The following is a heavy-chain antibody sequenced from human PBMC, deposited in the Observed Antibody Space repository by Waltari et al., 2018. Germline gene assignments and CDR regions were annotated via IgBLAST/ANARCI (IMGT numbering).Heavy chain of an antibody. CDR1: GFTFSSYW. V-gene: IGHV3-74*01. CDR3: TSPYSSGGSYWYFDL. CDR2: VNSDGSRT. D-gene: IGHD6-25*01. Sequence: EVQLVESGGGLVQPGGSLRLSCAASGFTFSSYWIHWVRQAPGKGLVWGSRVNSDGSRTNDADSVKGRFTISRDNAKNTLYLQMNSLRAEETAVYYCTSPYSSGGSYWYFDLWGRGTLVTVSS. J-gene: IGHJ2*01.